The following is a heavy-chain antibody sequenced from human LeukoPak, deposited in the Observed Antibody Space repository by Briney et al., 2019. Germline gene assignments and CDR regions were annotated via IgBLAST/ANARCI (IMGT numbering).Heavy chain of an antibody. V-gene: IGHV3-15*07. J-gene: IGHJ4*02. CDR2: IKSKTDGGTT. Sequence: GGSLRLSCAASGFIFSNAWMNWVRQAPGKGLEWVGRIKSKTDGGTTDYAAPVKGRFTISRDDSRNTLYLQMNSLKTEDTAVYYCTTDPDIVVVPAKRSFDYWGQGTLVTVSS. CDR3: TTDPDIVVVPAKRSFDY. D-gene: IGHD2-2*01. CDR1: GFIFSNAW.